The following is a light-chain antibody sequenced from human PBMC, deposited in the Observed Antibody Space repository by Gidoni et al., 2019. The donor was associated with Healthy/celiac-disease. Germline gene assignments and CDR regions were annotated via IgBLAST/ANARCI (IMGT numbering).Light chain of an antibody. CDR3: MQALQTPPFT. V-gene: IGKV2-28*01. Sequence: DIVMTQSPLSLPVTPGEPASISCRSSQSLLHSNGYNYLDWYLQKPGQSPRLLIYLGSNRASGVPDRFSGSVSGTDFTLKISRVEAEDVGVYYCMQALQTPPFTFGPGTKVEIK. J-gene: IGKJ3*01. CDR1: QSLLHSNGYNY. CDR2: LGS.